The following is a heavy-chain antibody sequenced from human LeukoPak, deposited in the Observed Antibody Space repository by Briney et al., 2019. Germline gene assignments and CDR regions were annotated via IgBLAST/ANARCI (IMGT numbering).Heavy chain of an antibody. Sequence: SETLSLTCTVSGGSISSDYWSWNRQPPGKGLEWIGYLFYSGSTNYNPSLKSRVTISVDTSKNQFSLKLSSVTAADTAVYYCARGSWPAFDIWGQGTMVTVSS. CDR2: LFYSGST. V-gene: IGHV4-59*01. CDR3: ARGSWPAFDI. CDR1: GGSISSDY. J-gene: IGHJ3*02.